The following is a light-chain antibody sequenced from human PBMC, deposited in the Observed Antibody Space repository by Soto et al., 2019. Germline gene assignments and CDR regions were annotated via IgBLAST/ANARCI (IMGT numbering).Light chain of an antibody. Sequence: DIPMTQSPSTLPASVGDRVTITCRASESISNWLACYQQKPGTAPKLLIYHASTLESGVPSRFSGSGSGTEFTLTISSLQPDDFATYYCQQYMSYSFAQGTKVEIK. CDR2: HAS. J-gene: IGKJ1*01. V-gene: IGKV1-5*01. CDR3: QQYMSYS. CDR1: ESISNW.